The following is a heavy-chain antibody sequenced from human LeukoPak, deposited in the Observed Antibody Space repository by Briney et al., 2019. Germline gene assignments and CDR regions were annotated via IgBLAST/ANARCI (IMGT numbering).Heavy chain of an antibody. CDR3: AKPAVKRGYCGSSICYVSRIDV. J-gene: IGHJ3*01. V-gene: IGHV3-30*18. D-gene: IGHD2-2*01. CDR1: GFIFSDYG. CDR2: ISYDGSKK. Sequence: AGSLRLSCAASGFIFSDYGMHWVRQAPGKGLEWVAVISYDGSKKYGADSVKGRFTIFRDNSNNTLHLQMNSLRVEDTAVYYCAKPAVKRGYCGSSICYVSRIDVWGQGTMVTVSS.